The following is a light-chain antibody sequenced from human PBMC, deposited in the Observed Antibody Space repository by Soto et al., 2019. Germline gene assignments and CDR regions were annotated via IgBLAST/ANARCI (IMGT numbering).Light chain of an antibody. V-gene: IGKV1-39*01. Sequence: DIQMTQSPSYLPTSVGDRVTITCPASQTVSNYVTWYQQKPGKAPRMLIFAASRVQNGIPSRFSGSGSGTDFTLTISHVQPEDFATYFCQQDYDVPRTFGQGTTLEI. CDR2: AAS. J-gene: IGKJ2*01. CDR3: QQDYDVPRT. CDR1: QTVSNY.